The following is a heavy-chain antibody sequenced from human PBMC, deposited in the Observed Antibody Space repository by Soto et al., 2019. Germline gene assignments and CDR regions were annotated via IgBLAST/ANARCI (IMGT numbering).Heavy chain of an antibody. CDR3: ARDQRYSGYDCSDY. J-gene: IGHJ4*02. V-gene: IGHV1-18*04. CDR2: ISAYNGNT. D-gene: IGHD5-12*01. CDR1: GYTFASYY. Sequence: GASVKVSCKASGYTFASYYMHWVRQAPGQGLEWMGWISAYNGNTNYAQKLQGRVTMTTDTSTSTAYMELRSLRSDDTAVYYCARDQRYSGYDCSDYWGQGTLVTVSS.